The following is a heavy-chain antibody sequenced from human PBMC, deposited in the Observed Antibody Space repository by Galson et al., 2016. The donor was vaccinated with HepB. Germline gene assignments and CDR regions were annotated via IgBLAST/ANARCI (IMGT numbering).Heavy chain of an antibody. Sequence: SVKVSCKASGGTFSRYAVNWVRQAPGQGLEWMGGIIPIFGTANYAQKFQGRITITADKSTDTAYMELSSLRSDDTAIYYCARGANCGGDCYAPALVTSWFDSWGQGTLLTVSS. CDR2: IIPIFGTA. D-gene: IGHD2-21*02. V-gene: IGHV1-69*06. CDR1: GGTFSRYA. CDR3: ARGANCGGDCYAPALVTSWFDS. J-gene: IGHJ5*01.